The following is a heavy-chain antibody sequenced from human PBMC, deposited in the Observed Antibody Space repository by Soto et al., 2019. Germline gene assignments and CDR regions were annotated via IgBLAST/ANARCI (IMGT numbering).Heavy chain of an antibody. CDR2: ISGSGRTT. CDR1: GFTFGTYA. CDR3: EKFRGPSDSYYYMDV. V-gene: IGHV3-23*01. Sequence: EVQLLESGGGLVQPGGSLRLSCAASGFTFGTYAMKWLRQAPGRGLECVSFISGSGRTTYYADSVKGRFTVSRDNSKNTMYLQMNSLRAEDTALYYCEKFRGPSDSYYYMDVWGKGTTVTVSS. J-gene: IGHJ6*03. D-gene: IGHD3-16*01.